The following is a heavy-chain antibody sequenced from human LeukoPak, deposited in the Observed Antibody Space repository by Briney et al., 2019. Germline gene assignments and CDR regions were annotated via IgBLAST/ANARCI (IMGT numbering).Heavy chain of an antibody. CDR1: GYTFTDYY. D-gene: IGHD1-26*01. J-gene: IGHJ4*02. Sequence: ASVKVSCKASGYTFTDYYMHWVRQAPGQGLEWMGWISAYNGNTNYAQKLQGRVTMTTDTSTSTAYMELRSLRSDDTAVYYCARRLSWEAGGYFDYWGQGTLVTVSS. V-gene: IGHV1-18*04. CDR3: ARRLSWEAGGYFDY. CDR2: ISAYNGNT.